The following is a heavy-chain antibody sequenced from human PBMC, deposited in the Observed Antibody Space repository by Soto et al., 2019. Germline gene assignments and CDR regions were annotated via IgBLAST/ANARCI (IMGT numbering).Heavy chain of an antibody. CDR1: GDSISNYY. CDR3: ARHLWVGSSWYLGAFNI. V-gene: IGHV4-59*08. J-gene: IGHJ3*02. Sequence: PSETLSLTCTVSGDSISNYYWSWIRQPPGKGLEWIGYIYYSGSTNYNPSHKSRVTISVDTSKNQFSLKLSSVTAADTAVFFCARHLWVGSSWYLGAFNIWGQGKMVTVPS. D-gene: IGHD6-13*01. CDR2: IYYSGST.